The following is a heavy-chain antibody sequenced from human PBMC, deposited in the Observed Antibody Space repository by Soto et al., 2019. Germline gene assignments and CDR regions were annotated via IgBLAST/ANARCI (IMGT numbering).Heavy chain of an antibody. CDR3: ARVFSSGSGWMYYFDF. J-gene: IGHJ4*02. D-gene: IGHD6-25*01. Sequence: QVELQESGPRLVKSSGTLSLTCEVSSGSISTGNWWSWVRQPPGKGLEWIGEIYYTGATNYNPALKSRLTMTIDKSKDQFSLILTSATAADTAVYYCARVFSSGSGWMYYFDFWGQGILVSVSS. V-gene: IGHV4-4*02. CDR2: IYYTGAT. CDR1: SGSISTGNW.